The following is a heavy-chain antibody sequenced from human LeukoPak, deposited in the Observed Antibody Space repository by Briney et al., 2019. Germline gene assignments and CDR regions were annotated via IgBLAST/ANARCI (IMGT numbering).Heavy chain of an antibody. CDR2: MNPNSGNT. V-gene: IGHV1-8*01. J-gene: IGHJ3*02. CDR1: GYTFTSYD. CDR3: ARDSQPDILTGYGNAFDI. Sequence: ASVTVSCKASGYTFTSYDINWVRQATGQGLEWMGWMNPNSGNTGYAQKSQGRVTMTRNTSISTAYMELSSLRSEDTAVYYCARDSQPDILTGYGNAFDIWGQGTMVTVSS. D-gene: IGHD3-9*01.